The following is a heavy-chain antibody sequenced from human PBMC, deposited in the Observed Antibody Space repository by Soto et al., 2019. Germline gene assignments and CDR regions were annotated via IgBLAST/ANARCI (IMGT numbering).Heavy chain of an antibody. J-gene: IGHJ4*02. D-gene: IGHD2-21*02. CDR3: ARGYAYCGGDCYPYFDY. Sequence: SETLSLTCTVSGGSVSSGSYYWSWIRQPPGKGLEWIGYIYHSGSTYYNPSLKSRVTISVDRSKNQFSLKLSSVTAADTAVYYCARGYAYCGGDCYPYFDYWGQGTLVTVSS. V-gene: IGHV4-61*01. CDR1: GGSVSSGSYY. CDR2: IYHSGST.